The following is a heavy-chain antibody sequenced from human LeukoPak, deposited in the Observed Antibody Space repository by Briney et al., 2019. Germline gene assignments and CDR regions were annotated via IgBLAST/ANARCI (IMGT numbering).Heavy chain of an antibody. V-gene: IGHV4-59*01. D-gene: IGHD1-26*01. CDR3: ARDGSSGSYYDLDY. Sequence: IYYSGSTNYNPSLKSRVTISVDTSKNQFSLKLSSVTAADTAVYYCARDGSSGSYYDLDYWGQGTLVTVSS. J-gene: IGHJ4*02. CDR2: IYYSGST.